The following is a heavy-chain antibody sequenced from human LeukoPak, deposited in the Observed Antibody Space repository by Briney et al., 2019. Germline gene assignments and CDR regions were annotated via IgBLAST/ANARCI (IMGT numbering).Heavy chain of an antibody. CDR3: ARDSSAAGVIQH. J-gene: IGHJ1*01. CDR2: INPNSGGT. D-gene: IGHD3-10*01. Sequence: ASVKVSCKASGYTFTGYYMHWVRQAPGQGLEWMGWINPNSGGTNYAQKFQGRVTMTRDTSISTAYMELSRLRSDDTAVYYCARDSSAAGVIQHWGQGTLVTVSS. V-gene: IGHV1-2*02. CDR1: GYTFTGYY.